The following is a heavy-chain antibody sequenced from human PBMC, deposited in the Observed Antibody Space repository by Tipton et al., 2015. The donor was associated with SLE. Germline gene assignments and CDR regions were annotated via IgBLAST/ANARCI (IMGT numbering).Heavy chain of an antibody. CDR1: GFTFSSYG. D-gene: IGHD3-3*01. Sequence: SGFTFSSYGMHWVRQAPGKGLEWVAVIWYDGSNKYYADSVKVRFTISRDNSKNTLYLQMNSLRAEDTAVYYCARDRVDYDSYMDVWGKGTTVTVSS. J-gene: IGHJ6*03. CDR3: ARDRVDYDSYMDV. V-gene: IGHV3-33*01. CDR2: IWYDGSNK.